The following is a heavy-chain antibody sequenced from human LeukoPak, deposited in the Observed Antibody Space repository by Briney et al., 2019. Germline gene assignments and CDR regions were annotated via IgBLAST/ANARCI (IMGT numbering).Heavy chain of an antibody. V-gene: IGHV5-51*01. Sequence: GESPKISCKGSGYSFTSYWIGWVRQMPGKGLEWMGIIFPGDSDTRHSPSFQGQVNISADKSISTAYLQWSSLKGADPGMYYCARVMATIGGFYFWGRGTVVTVSS. CDR3: ARVMATIGGFYF. CDR1: GYSFTSYW. D-gene: IGHD5-24*01. CDR2: IFPGDSDT. J-gene: IGHJ4*02.